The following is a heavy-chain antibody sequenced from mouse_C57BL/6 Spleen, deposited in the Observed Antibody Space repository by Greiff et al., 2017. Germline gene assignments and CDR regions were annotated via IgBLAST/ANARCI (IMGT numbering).Heavy chain of an antibody. Sequence: VKLMESGPGLVAPSQSLSITCTVSGFSLTSYGVHWVRQPPGKGLEWLVVIWSDGSTTYNSALKSRLSISKDNSKSQVFLKMNSLQTDDTAMYYCARHADYDYDGYFDVWGTGTTVTVSS. CDR1: GFSLTSYG. D-gene: IGHD2-4*01. CDR3: ARHADYDYDGYFDV. V-gene: IGHV2-6-1*01. CDR2: IWSDGST. J-gene: IGHJ1*03.